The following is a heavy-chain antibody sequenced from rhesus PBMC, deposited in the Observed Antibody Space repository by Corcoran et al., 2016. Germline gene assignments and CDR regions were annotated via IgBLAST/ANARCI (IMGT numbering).Heavy chain of an antibody. CDR3: ARKLRGYAFDF. V-gene: IGHV3S22*01. D-gene: IGHD1-1*01. J-gene: IGHJ3*01. CDR2: IKNKVNGGAA. Sequence: EVQLVESGGGLVQPGGSLRLSCAASGFTFSIYVMSWVRQAPGKGPEWVGFIKNKVNGGAAEYAASVKGRFTISRDDSKSIASLQMNSLKTEDTAVYYCARKLRGYAFDFWGQGLRVTVSS. CDR1: GFTFSIYV.